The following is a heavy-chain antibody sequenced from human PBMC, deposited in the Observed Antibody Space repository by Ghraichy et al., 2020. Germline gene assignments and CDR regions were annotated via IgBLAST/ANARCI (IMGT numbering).Heavy chain of an antibody. V-gene: IGHV7-4-1*02. CDR3: ARSGGSCYVLEECWHYYGMDV. D-gene: IGHD2-15*01. J-gene: IGHJ6*02. CDR2: INTNSGNP. CDR1: GYTFTDYA. Sequence: ASVKVSCKASGYTFTDYAMSWVRQAPGQGREWMGWINTNSGNPTYAQGFTGRFVFSLDTSVSTAYLQISSLKAEDTAVYYCARSGGSCYVLEECWHYYGMDVWGQGTTVTVSS.